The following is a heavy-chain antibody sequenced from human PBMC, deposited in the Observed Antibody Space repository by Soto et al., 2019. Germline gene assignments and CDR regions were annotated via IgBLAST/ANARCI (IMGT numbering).Heavy chain of an antibody. J-gene: IGHJ4*02. CDR3: ARDVVTGTIGY. Sequence: GGSLRLSCAASGFTFSSYSMNWVRQAPGKGLEWVSSISSSSSYIYYADSVKGRFTLSRDNAKNSLYLQMNSLRAVDTAVYYCARDVVTGTIGYWGQGTLVTVSS. CDR1: GFTFSSYS. CDR2: ISSSSSYI. V-gene: IGHV3-21*01. D-gene: IGHD1-7*01.